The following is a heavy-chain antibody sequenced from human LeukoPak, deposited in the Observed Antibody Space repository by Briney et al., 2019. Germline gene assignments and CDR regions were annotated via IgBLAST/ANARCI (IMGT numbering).Heavy chain of an antibody. V-gene: IGHV4-34*01. Sequence: SETLSLTCAVYVGSFSGYHWSWICQPPGKGLEWIGEINHSGSTNYNSSLKSRVTISVDTSKNQFSLKLSSVTAADTAVYYCARGYYGSGSHCCHMDVWGKGTTITVS. J-gene: IGHJ6*03. D-gene: IGHD3-10*01. CDR3: ARGYYGSGSHCCHMDV. CDR2: INHSGST. CDR1: VGSFSGYH.